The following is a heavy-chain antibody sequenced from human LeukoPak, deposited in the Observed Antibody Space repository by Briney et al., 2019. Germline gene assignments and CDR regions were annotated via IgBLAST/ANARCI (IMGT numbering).Heavy chain of an antibody. Sequence: ASVKVSCKASGYTFTRYGISWVRQAPGQGLEWMGWISSNNGNTNYAQKVRGRVTMTTDTSTSTAYMELRSLRSDDTAVYYCARVVSGYYRGDHWGQGTLVTVSS. CDR3: ARVVSGYYRGDH. CDR1: GYTFTRYG. V-gene: IGHV1-18*01. D-gene: IGHD3-22*01. CDR2: ISSNNGNT. J-gene: IGHJ4*02.